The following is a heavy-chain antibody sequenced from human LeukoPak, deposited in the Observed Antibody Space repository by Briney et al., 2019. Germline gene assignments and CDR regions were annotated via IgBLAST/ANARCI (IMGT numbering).Heavy chain of an antibody. V-gene: IGHV3-23*01. Sequence: PGGSLRLSCAASGFSFSTYAMTWVRQAPGKGLEWVSAISGSGDNTYYADSVKGRFTISRDNSKNTLYLQMNSLRAEDTAVYYCAREASGYSGSTRVDAFDIWGRGTMVTVSS. CDR1: GFSFSTYA. CDR3: AREASGYSGSTRVDAFDI. D-gene: IGHD1-26*01. J-gene: IGHJ3*02. CDR2: ISGSGDNT.